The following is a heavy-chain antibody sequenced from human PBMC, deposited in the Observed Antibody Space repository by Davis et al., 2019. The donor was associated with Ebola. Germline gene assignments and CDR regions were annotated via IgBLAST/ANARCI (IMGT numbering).Heavy chain of an antibody. CDR3: ARGSNCGGDCAPGFYLDYYAMDV. CDR1: GYPFTSYY. CDR2: INPSGGCT. V-gene: IGHV1-46*01. D-gene: IGHD2-21*02. Sequence: ASVTVSCKASGYPFTSYYMYWVRQSPGQGLEWMGMINPSGGCTSYAQRFQGRVTMTSDTSTSTFYMEMRGLRSEDTAVYYCARGSNCGGDCAPGFYLDYYAMDVWGQGTTVTVSS. J-gene: IGHJ6*02.